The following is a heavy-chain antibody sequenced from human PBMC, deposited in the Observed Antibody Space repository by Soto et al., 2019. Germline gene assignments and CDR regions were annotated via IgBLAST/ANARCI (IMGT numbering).Heavy chain of an antibody. CDR3: AADNLHIDYYDYMDV. V-gene: IGHV1-69*02. Sequence: QVQLVQSGAEVKKPGSSVKVSCKASGGTFSSYTISWVRQAPGQGLEWMGRIIPILGIANYAQKFQGRVTITADKNTSTAHMELSSLRSEDTAVYYCAADNLHIDYYDYMDVWGKGTTVTVSS. CDR1: GGTFSSYT. J-gene: IGHJ6*03. D-gene: IGHD2-21*01. CDR2: IIPILGIA.